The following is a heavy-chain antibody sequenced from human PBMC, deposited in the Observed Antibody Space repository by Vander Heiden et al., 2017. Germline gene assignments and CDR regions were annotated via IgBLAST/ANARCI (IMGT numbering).Heavy chain of an antibody. V-gene: IGHV4-34*01. J-gene: IGHJ5*02. CDR1: GGSFSGYS. Sequence: QVQLQQWGAGLLKPSETLSLTCAVYGGSFSGYSWSWIRQPPGKGLEWIGEINHSGSTNYNPSLKSRVTISVDTSKNQFSLKLSSVTAADTAVYYCARAITIFGVVIPGNWFDPWGQGTLVTVSS. CDR3: ARAITIFGVVIPGNWFDP. D-gene: IGHD3-3*01. CDR2: INHSGST.